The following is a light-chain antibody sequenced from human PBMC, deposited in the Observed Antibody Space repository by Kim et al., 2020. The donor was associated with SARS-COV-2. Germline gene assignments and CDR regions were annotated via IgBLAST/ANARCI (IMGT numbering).Light chain of an antibody. CDR2: FND. CDR1: DIGTKS. Sequence: SYELTQPPSVSVAPGKTATITCGGNDIGTKSVHWYQQKSGQSPVLVIYFNDDRPSGIPERFSASNSGNTATLTISWVEAGDEADYYCQVWDSSPDYPWVF. J-gene: IGLJ3*02. V-gene: IGLV3-21*04. CDR3: QVWDSSPDYPWV.